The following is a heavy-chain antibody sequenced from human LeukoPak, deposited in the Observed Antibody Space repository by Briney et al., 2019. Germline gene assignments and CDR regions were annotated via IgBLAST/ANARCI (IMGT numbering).Heavy chain of an antibody. J-gene: IGHJ4*02. Sequence: GGSLRLSCAASGYTFSSYSMNWVRQAPGKGLEWVSFISSSSSYIYYADSVKGRFTISRDNAKKTLYLQMNSLTAEDTAVYYCARDLLLGANCWGQGTLVTVSS. CDR3: ARDLLLGANC. V-gene: IGHV3-21*01. CDR2: ISSSSSYI. D-gene: IGHD1-26*01. CDR1: GYTFSSYS.